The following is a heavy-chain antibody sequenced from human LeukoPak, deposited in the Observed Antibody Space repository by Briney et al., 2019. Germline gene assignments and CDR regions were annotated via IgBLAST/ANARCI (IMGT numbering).Heavy chain of an antibody. Sequence: GGSLRLSCAASGFTFSDYYMSWIRQAPGKGLKWVSYISSSSSYTNYADSVKGRFTISRDNAKNSLYLQMNSLRAEDTAVYYCARADCGGDCYEASGYFDYWGQGTLVTVSS. V-gene: IGHV3-11*06. CDR1: GFTFSDYY. CDR3: ARADCGGDCYEASGYFDY. CDR2: ISSSSSYT. D-gene: IGHD2-21*02. J-gene: IGHJ4*02.